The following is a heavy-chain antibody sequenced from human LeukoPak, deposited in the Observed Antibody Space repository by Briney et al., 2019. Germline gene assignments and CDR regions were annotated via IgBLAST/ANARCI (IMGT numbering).Heavy chain of an antibody. D-gene: IGHD3-3*02. CDR3: ARGSGFSTY. Sequence: GASVKVSCKASGGTFSNYGFSWVRQAPGQGPEWLGGIIPIYGTINYAQKFQGRVTITADASTTTVYMDLRSLTSEDTAVYYCARGSGFSTYWGQGTLVTVSS. CDR1: GGTFSNYG. V-gene: IGHV1-69*13. CDR2: IIPIYGTI. J-gene: IGHJ4*02.